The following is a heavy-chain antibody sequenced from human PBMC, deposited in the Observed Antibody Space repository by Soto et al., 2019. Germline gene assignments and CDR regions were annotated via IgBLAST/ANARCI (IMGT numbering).Heavy chain of an antibody. J-gene: IGHJ5*02. CDR2: IYYSGST. CDR3: VRFLEWLFRFDP. V-gene: IGHV4-30-4*01. Sequence: SETLSLTCTVSGGSISSGDYYWSWIRQPPGKGLEWIGYIYYSGSTYYNPSLKSRVTISVDTSKNQFSMKLSSVTAADTAVYYCVRFLEWLFRFDPWGQGTLVTVSS. D-gene: IGHD3-3*01. CDR1: GGSISSGDYY.